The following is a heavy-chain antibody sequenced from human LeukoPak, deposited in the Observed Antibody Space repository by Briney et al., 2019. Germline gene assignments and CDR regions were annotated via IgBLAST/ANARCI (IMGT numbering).Heavy chain of an antibody. CDR2: IYYSGST. V-gene: IGHV4-30-4*01. CDR3: ARGGGGSLQFDY. D-gene: IGHD1-26*01. J-gene: IGHJ4*02. CDR1: GGSISSGDYY. Sequence: SETLSLTCTVSGGSISSGDYYWSWIRQPPGKGLEWIGYIYYSGSTHYNPSLKSRVTISVDTSKNQFSLKLSSVTAADTAVYYCARGGGGSLQFDYWGQGTLVTVSS.